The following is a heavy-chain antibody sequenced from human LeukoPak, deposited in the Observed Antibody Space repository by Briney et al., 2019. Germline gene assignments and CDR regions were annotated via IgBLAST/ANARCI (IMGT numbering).Heavy chain of an antibody. D-gene: IGHD6-6*01. Sequence: GESLKISCTTSGYKFTSYWIGWVRQMPGKGLEWMGIIYPRDSDTRYRPSFQGQVTISADRSLSTAYLQWRSLKASDTAMYYCARSPTSISNPYYFDYWGQGTLVTVSS. CDR3: ARSPTSISNPYYFDY. CDR2: IYPRDSDT. CDR1: GYKFTSYW. J-gene: IGHJ4*02. V-gene: IGHV5-51*01.